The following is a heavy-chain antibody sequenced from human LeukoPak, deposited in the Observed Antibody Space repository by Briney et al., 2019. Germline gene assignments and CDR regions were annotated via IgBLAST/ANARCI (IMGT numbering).Heavy chain of an antibody. CDR1: GYAFTGYY. J-gene: IGHJ3*02. CDR2: IKADSGGT. Sequence: ASVKVSCKASGYAFTGYYMHWVRQAPGQGLEWMGWIKADSGGTNYAERFQGRVTMTRDTSISTAYMDLSRLRSDDTAVYHCATSGYPYNAFDIWGQGTMVTVSS. D-gene: IGHD3-22*01. CDR3: ATSGYPYNAFDI. V-gene: IGHV1-2*02.